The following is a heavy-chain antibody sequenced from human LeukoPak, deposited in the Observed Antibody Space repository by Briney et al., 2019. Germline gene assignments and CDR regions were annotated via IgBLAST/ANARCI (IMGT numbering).Heavy chain of an antibody. CDR3: ARDSSGLNWFDP. CDR1: GYTFTSYY. V-gene: IGHV1-46*01. D-gene: IGHD6-19*01. Sequence: ASVKVSCKASGYTFTSYYMHWVRQAPGQGLEWMGIINPSGGSTSYAQKFQGRVTMTRDMSTSTVYMELSSLRSEDTAVYYCARDSSGLNWFDPWGQGTLVTVSS. J-gene: IGHJ5*02. CDR2: INPSGGST.